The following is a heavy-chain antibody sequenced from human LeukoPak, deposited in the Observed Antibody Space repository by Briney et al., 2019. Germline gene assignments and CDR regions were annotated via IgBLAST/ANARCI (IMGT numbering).Heavy chain of an antibody. J-gene: IGHJ4*02. CDR3: ARERQNKDFWSGGDY. Sequence: GGSLRLSCAASGFTFSSYAMHWVRQAPGKGLEYVSAISSNGDSTYYANSVKGRFTISRDNAKNSLYLQMNTLRPEDTAVYYCARERQNKDFWSGGDYWGQGTLVTVSS. CDR2: ISSNGDST. D-gene: IGHD3-3*01. CDR1: GFTFSSYA. V-gene: IGHV3-64*01.